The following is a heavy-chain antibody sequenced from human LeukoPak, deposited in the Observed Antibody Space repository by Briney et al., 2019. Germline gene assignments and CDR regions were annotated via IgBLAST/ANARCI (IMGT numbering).Heavy chain of an antibody. CDR2: IYTSGST. CDR1: GGSISSGSYY. J-gene: IGHJ4*02. D-gene: IGHD5-18*01. CDR3: AREVTLLYTAMVTGYFDY. Sequence: PSQTLSLACTVSGGSISSGSYYWSWIRQPAGKGLEWIGRIYTSGSTNYNPSLKSRVTISVDTSKNQFSLKLSSVTAADTAVYYCAREVTLLYTAMVTGYFDYWAQGTLVTVSS. V-gene: IGHV4-61*02.